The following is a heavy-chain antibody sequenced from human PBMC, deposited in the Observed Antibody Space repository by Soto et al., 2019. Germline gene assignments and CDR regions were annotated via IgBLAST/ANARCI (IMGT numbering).Heavy chain of an antibody. CDR2: IYYSGST. V-gene: IGHV4-61*01. CDR3: ARGIEGCYQGRYYYGMDV. D-gene: IGHD2-15*01. Sequence: QVQLQESGPGLVKPSETLSLTCTVSGGSVSSGSYYWSWIRQPPGKGLEWIGYIYYSGSTNYNPYLKSRVTLSVDTSKNQFSLKLSSVTAADTAVYYGARGIEGCYQGRYYYGMDVWGQGTTVTVSS. CDR1: GGSVSSGSYY. J-gene: IGHJ6*02.